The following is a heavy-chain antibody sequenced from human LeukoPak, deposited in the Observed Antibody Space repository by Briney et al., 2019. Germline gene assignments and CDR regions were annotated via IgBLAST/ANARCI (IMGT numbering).Heavy chain of an antibody. Sequence: GGSLRLSCAASGFTFSSYSMNWVRQAPGQGLEWVATMTSSNTIYYADSVKGRFTISRDNAENSVYLQMNSLRDEDTAVYSCARAQTMFWEFDGFDIWGRGTKVSVSS. CDR1: GFTFSSYS. CDR3: ARAQTMFWEFDGFDI. V-gene: IGHV3-69-1*01. D-gene: IGHD3-10*02. J-gene: IGHJ3*02. CDR2: MTSSNTI.